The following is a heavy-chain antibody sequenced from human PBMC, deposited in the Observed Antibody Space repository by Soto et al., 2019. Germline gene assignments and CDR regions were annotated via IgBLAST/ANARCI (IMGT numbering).Heavy chain of an antibody. Sequence: GGSLSLSFAASGFTFSSYWIRWVRQAPGKGLVWVSRINIDGSSTSYADSVKGRFTISRDNAKNTLYLQMNSLRAEDTAVYYCARDGYYGSGSFPDYWGQGTLVTVSS. J-gene: IGHJ4*02. CDR2: INIDGSST. CDR3: ARDGYYGSGSFPDY. CDR1: GFTFSSYW. D-gene: IGHD3-10*01. V-gene: IGHV3-74*01.